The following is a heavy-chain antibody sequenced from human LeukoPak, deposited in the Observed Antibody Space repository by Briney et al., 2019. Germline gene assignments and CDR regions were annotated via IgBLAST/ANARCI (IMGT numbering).Heavy chain of an antibody. CDR3: ARDRGIVGPDFDC. Sequence: GGSLRLSCLASGFTFSNYGFHWVRQAPGEGLEWVAVIWYDGSKRYYADSVEGRFTISRDDPKNTLYLQMNSLRGEDTAVYYCARDRGIVGPDFDCWGQGTLVTVSS. V-gene: IGHV3-33*01. CDR1: GFTFSNYG. D-gene: IGHD2-21*01. CDR2: IWYDGSKR. J-gene: IGHJ4*02.